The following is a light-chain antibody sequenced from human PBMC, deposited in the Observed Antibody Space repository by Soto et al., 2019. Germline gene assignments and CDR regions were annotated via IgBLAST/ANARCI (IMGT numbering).Light chain of an antibody. CDR3: QQRSNWPLT. J-gene: IGKJ4*01. CDR1: QSIGSD. CDR2: GAS. Sequence: EVVLTQSPATLSLSPGDRGTLSCRASQSIGSDLAWYQHKAGQAPRLLIYGASNRATGVPARFSGSGSGTAFTLTIRSLEPEDFAIYYCQQRSNWPLTFGGGTKLEIK. V-gene: IGKV3-11*01.